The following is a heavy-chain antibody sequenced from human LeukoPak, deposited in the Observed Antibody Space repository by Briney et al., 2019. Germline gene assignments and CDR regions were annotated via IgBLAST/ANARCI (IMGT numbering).Heavy chain of an antibody. CDR1: GGSTSSSSYY. Sequence: SETLSLTCTVSGGSTSSSSYYWGWIRQPPGKGLEWIGSIYYSGSTYYNPSLKSRVTISVDTSKNQFSLKLSSVTTADTAVYYCARQSGSHSYYYYGMDVWGQGTTVTVSS. J-gene: IGHJ6*02. CDR2: IYYSGST. CDR3: ARQSGSHSYYYYGMDV. D-gene: IGHD1-26*01. V-gene: IGHV4-39*01.